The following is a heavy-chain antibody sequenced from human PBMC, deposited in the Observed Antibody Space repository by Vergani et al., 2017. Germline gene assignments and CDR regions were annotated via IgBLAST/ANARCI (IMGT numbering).Heavy chain of an antibody. V-gene: IGHV4-34*11. CDR1: GGSFSSYY. J-gene: IGHJ4*02. Sequence: QVQLQQWGAGLLKPSETLSLTCAVYGGSFSSYYWSWIRQPPGKGLEWIGYIYYSGSTNYNPSLKSRVTISVDTSKNQFSLKLSSVTAADTAVYYCARSQYDFWSGLHSYFDYWGQGTLVTVSS. D-gene: IGHD3-3*01. CDR2: IYYSGST. CDR3: ARSQYDFWSGLHSYFDY.